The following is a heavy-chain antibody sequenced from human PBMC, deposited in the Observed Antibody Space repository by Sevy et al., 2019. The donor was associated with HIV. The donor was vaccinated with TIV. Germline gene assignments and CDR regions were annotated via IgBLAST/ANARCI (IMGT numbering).Heavy chain of an antibody. Sequence: GGSLRLSCAASGFSVSSYYMGWVRQAPGKGLEWVSTKESGGQTYYADSVRGRFTIARDESANNLFPQLNNLRAEDTGVYYCARMTSTWSIDSWGQGTLVTVSS. CDR2: KESGGQT. J-gene: IGHJ4*02. CDR3: ARMTSTWSIDS. V-gene: IGHV3-53*01. CDR1: GFSVSSYY.